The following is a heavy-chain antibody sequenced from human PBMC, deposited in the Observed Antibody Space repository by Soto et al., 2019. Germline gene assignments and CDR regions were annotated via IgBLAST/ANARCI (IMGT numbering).Heavy chain of an antibody. CDR1: GFTFSSYA. CDR3: SAASSPIFAVAQGSFDY. V-gene: IGHV3-23*01. CDR2: ISGNGRGT. D-gene: IGHD3-3*01. Sequence: PGGSLRLSCAGSGFTFSSYAMTWVRQAPGKGLEWVSGISGNGRGTYYADSVKGRFTISRDNSKNTLYLQMNSLRAQDTAVYYCSAASSPIFAVAQGSFDYWGQGTLVTVSS. J-gene: IGHJ4*02.